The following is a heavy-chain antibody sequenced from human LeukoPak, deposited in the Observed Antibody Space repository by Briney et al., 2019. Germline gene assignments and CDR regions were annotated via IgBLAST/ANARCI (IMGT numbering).Heavy chain of an antibody. CDR3: ARRNHYFYYLDV. V-gene: IGHV4-4*09. CDR1: GGSISSYY. Sequence: ASETLSLTCTVSGGSISSYYWSWFRQSPVKGLEWIGYIYTSGSAFYNPSLESRVTISLDTSENQFSLKLSSVTAADTAVYYCARRNHYFYYLDVWGKGTTVTVSS. CDR2: IYTSGSA. J-gene: IGHJ6*03.